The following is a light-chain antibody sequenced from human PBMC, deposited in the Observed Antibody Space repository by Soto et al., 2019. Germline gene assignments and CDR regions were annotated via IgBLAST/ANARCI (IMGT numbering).Light chain of an antibody. CDR2: DAS. V-gene: IGKV3-11*01. CDR3: QQRSNWPPPPLRA. J-gene: IGKJ4*01. CDR1: QSVSSY. Sequence: EIVLTQSPATLSLSPGERATLSCRASQSVSSYLAWYQQKPGQAPRLLIYDASNMSTGIPARFSGSGSGTDFTLTISSLEPEDFSVYYCQQRSNWPPPPLRAFGGGTKVESK.